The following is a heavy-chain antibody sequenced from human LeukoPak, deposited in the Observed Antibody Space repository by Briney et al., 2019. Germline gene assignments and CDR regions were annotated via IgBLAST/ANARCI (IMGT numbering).Heavy chain of an antibody. CDR1: GFTFSSYA. CDR2: ISGSGGST. D-gene: IGHD3-10*01. CDR3: ARGGTMYYGSGNFDY. V-gene: IGHV3-23*01. Sequence: GRSLRLSCAASGFTFSSYAMSWVRQAPGKGLEWVSAISGSGGSTYYADSVKGRFTISRDNSKNTLYLQMNSLRAEDTAVYSCARGGTMYYGSGNFDYWGQGTLATVSS. J-gene: IGHJ4*02.